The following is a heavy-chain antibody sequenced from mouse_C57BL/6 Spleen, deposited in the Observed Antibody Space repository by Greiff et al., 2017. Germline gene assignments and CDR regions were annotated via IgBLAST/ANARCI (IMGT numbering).Heavy chain of an antibody. V-gene: IGHV1-82*01. CDR1: GYAFSSSW. CDR3: ARGDFDV. J-gene: IGHJ1*03. Sequence: VQLQQSGPELVKPGASVKISCKASGYAFSSSWMNWVKQRPGKGLGWIGRIYPGDGDTNYNGKFKGKATLTADKSSSTAYMQLSSLTSEDSAVYFCARGDFDVWGTGTTVTVSS. CDR2: IYPGDGDT.